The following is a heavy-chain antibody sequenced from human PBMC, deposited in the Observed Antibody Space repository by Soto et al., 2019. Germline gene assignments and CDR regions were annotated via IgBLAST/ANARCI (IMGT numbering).Heavy chain of an antibody. CDR1: GFTFSTYA. CDR2: FTSGGRT. J-gene: IGHJ5*02. Sequence: EVQLLDSGGGLVQPGGSLRLSCAASGFTFSTYAMGWVRQAPGKGLEWVSTFTSGGRTYYADFVKGRFTISRDNSKNTLWLQMNSLRVEDTAVYYCAKGNQGSAWGQGTPVTVSS. V-gene: IGHV3-23*01. CDR3: AKGNQGSA.